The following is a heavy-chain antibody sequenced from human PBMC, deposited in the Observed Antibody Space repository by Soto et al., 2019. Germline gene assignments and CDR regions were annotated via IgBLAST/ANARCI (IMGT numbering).Heavy chain of an antibody. D-gene: IGHD3-10*01. CDR1: GFTFSSYG. J-gene: IGHJ4*02. V-gene: IGHV3-30*18. CDR3: AKYFSGLGFGEYHYFDY. Sequence: QVQLVESGGGVVQPGRSLRLSCAASGFTFSSYGMHWVRQAPGKGLEWVAVISYDGSNKYYADSVKGRFTISRDNSKNTLYLQMNSLRAEDTAVYYGAKYFSGLGFGEYHYFDYWGQGTLVTVSS. CDR2: ISYDGSNK.